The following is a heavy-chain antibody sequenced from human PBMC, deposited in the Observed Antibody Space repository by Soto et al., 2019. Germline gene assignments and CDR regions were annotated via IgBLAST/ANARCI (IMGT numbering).Heavy chain of an antibody. J-gene: IGHJ4*02. Sequence: ASVKVSCKASGGTFSSYAISWVRQAPGQGLEWMGGIIPIFGTANYAQKFQGRVTITADESTSTAYMELSSLRSEDTAVYYCARDGTTGTRFDYWGQGTLVTVSS. V-gene: IGHV1-69*13. CDR2: IIPIFGTA. CDR3: ARDGTTGTRFDY. CDR1: GGTFSSYA. D-gene: IGHD3-10*01.